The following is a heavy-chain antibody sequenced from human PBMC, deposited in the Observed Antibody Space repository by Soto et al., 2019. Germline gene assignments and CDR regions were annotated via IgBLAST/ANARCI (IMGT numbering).Heavy chain of an antibody. CDR1: GLTLGSNG. CDR2: KWFDGRNK. V-gene: IGHV3-33*01. CDR3: ATTGPY. J-gene: IGHJ4*02. Sequence: QVQLVESGGGVVKPGGSRRLPWEGLGLTLGSNGRHGVRKAPGKGLEGVAVKWFDGRNKYYADSVKGRFTISRDNSKNTVSLQMNSLRDEDSAAYYCATTGPYWGQGTLVTVSS.